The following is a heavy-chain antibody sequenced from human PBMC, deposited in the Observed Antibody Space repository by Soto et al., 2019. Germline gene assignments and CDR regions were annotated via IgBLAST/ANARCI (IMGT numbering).Heavy chain of an antibody. D-gene: IGHD5-18*01. J-gene: IGHJ5*02. CDR3: ARHPGIQLWLGNWFDP. CDR2: INHSGST. Sequence: SETLSLTCAVYGGSFSGYYWSWIRQPPGKGLEWIGEINHSGSTNYNPSLKSRVTISVDTSKNQFSLKLSSVTAADTAVYYCARHPGIQLWLGNWFDPWGQGTLVTVSS. V-gene: IGHV4-34*01. CDR1: GGSFSGYY.